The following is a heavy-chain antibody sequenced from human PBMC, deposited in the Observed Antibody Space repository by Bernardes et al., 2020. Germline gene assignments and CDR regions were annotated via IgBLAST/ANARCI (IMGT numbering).Heavy chain of an antibody. CDR3: TWLFGESDGFHI. J-gene: IGHJ3*02. Sequence: SGPTLLKPTQTLTLTCTFSGFSLSTTGVGVGWIRQPPGEALEWLGIIYWDDEKRYNSSLKSRLTITKDTSKNQVVLTMTNLDPVDTATYFCTWLFGESDGFHIWGQGTMVTVSS. D-gene: IGHD3-10*02. CDR2: IYWDDEK. V-gene: IGHV2-5*02. CDR1: GFSLSTTGVG.